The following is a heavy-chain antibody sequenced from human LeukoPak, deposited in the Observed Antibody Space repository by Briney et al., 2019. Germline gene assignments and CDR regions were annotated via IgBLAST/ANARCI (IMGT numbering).Heavy chain of an antibody. V-gene: IGHV3-23*01. CDR2: ITGSGGST. J-gene: IGHJ4*02. CDR1: GFTFRSYD. CDR3: AKRASALAGFQYFDS. D-gene: IGHD6-19*01. Sequence: PGGSLRLSCAASGFTFRSYDMSWVRQAPGKGLEWLSGITGSGGSTYYADSVKGRFTISRDNSKNTLYLQMNILRAEDTAIYYCAKRASALAGFQYFDSWGQGTLVSVSS.